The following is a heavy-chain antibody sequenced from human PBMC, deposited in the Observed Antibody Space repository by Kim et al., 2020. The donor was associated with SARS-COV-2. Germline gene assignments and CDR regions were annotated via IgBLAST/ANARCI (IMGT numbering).Heavy chain of an antibody. Sequence: GGSLRLSCAGTGFTFGLYAMSWFRQAPGKGPEWVASVSVSGGTANYADSVRGRFTIYKDIADSTLYLQMNSLRVDDTATYYCAKNEKRSDYSACDSWGQGSLVTVS. CDR1: GFTFGLYA. CDR3: AKNEKRSDYSACDS. D-gene: IGHD3-10*01. V-gene: IGHV3-23*01. CDR2: VSVSGGTA. J-gene: IGHJ4*02.